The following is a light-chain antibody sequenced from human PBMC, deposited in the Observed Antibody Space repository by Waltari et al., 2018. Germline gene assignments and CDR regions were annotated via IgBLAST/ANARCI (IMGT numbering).Light chain of an antibody. CDR3: QQANSFPWT. J-gene: IGKJ1*01. V-gene: IGKV1-12*01. Sequence: DIQMTQSPSSVSASVGDRVTITCRASPGISSWLAWYQQKPGKAPKLLTYAESNVTRRGTXXXXXXXXXXXXXXXISSLQPEDFATYYCQQANSFPWTFGQGTKVEIK. CDR1: PGISSW. CDR2: AES.